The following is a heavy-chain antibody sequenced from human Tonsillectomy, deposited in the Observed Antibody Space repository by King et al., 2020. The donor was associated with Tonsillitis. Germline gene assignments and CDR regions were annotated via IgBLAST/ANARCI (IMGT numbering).Heavy chain of an antibody. CDR3: TTDPELIVPVVPKDYYYYGMDV. Sequence: VQLVESGGGLVKPGGSLRLSCAASGFTFSNAWMSWVRQAPGKGLEWVGRIKSKTDGGTTDYAAPVKGRFTISRDDSKNTLYLQMNSLKTEDTAVYYCTTDPELIVPVVPKDYYYYGMDVWGQGTTVTVSS. CDR1: GFTFSNAW. V-gene: IGHV3-15*01. CDR2: IKSKTDGGTT. J-gene: IGHJ6*02. D-gene: IGHD2-2*01.